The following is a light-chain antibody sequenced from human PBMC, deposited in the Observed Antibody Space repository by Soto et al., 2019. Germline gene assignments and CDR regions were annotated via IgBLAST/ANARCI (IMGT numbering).Light chain of an antibody. CDR1: QSVSSY. CDR2: DAS. Sequence: EIVLTQSQATLSLSPGDRATLSCRASQSVSSYLAWYQQKPGQAPRLLIYDASNRATGIPARFSGSGSWTDFTRPTSSLEPEDFAVYYCQQRSNWPLTFGGGTKVESK. V-gene: IGKV3-11*01. CDR3: QQRSNWPLT. J-gene: IGKJ4*01.